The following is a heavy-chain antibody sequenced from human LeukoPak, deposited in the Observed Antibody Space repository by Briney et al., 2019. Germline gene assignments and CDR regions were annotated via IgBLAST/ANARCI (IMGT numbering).Heavy chain of an antibody. J-gene: IGHJ4*02. V-gene: IGHV3-15*01. CDR1: GFTFSNVW. D-gene: IGHD3-22*01. Sequence: PGGSLRLSCAASGFTFSNVWMSWVRQAPGKGLEWVGRIKSNTAGGTTDYAAPVKGRFTISRDDSKSTMYLQMNSLETADTAVYYCTTTSYSDSSASNWGLGTLVTVSS. CDR2: IKSNTAGGTT. CDR3: TTTSYSDSSASN.